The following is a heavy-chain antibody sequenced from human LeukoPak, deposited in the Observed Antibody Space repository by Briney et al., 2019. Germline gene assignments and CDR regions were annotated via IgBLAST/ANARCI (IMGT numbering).Heavy chain of an antibody. D-gene: IGHD5-12*01. CDR3: ARMGGYSGYATH. V-gene: IGHV4-59*08. J-gene: IGHJ4*02. Sequence: SETLSLTCTVSGGSISSYYWSWIRQPPGKGLEWIGYILYSGTTNSNPSLKSRVTISVDTSKNQISLNLSSVTAADTAVYYCARMGGYSGYATHWGQGTLVTVSS. CDR1: GGSISSYY. CDR2: ILYSGTT.